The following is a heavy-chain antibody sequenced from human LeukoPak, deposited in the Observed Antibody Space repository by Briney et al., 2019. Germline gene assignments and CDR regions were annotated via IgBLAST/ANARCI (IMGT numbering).Heavy chain of an antibody. D-gene: IGHD1-7*01. CDR3: AKGTYLDY. V-gene: IGHV3-23*01. Sequence: GGSLRLSCTAPGFTFSNHAMSWVRQAPGKGLEWVSALSGSGGSTYYADSVKGRFTIFRDNSKSTLYLQMDSLRVEDTAKYYCAKGTYLDYWGQGTRVTVSS. CDR2: LSGSGGST. CDR1: GFTFSNHA. J-gene: IGHJ4*02.